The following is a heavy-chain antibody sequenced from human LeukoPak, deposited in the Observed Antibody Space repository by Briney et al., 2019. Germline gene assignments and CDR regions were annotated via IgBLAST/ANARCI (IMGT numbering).Heavy chain of an antibody. CDR3: ARDPGIAVAEYYFDY. CDR2: IYSGGST. D-gene: IGHD6-19*01. V-gene: IGHV3-66*01. CDR1: EFSVGSNY. Sequence: GGSLRLSCAASEFSVGSNYMTWVRQAPGKGLEWVSLIYSGGSTYYADSVKGRFTISRDNTKNSLYLQMNSLRAEDTAVYYCARDPGIAVAEYYFDYWGQGTLVTVSS. J-gene: IGHJ4*02.